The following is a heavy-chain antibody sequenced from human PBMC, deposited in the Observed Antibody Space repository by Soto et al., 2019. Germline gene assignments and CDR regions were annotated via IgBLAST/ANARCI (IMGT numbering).Heavy chain of an antibody. CDR1: GFNFGSNS. J-gene: IGHJ5*02. D-gene: IGHD6-19*01. CDR2: ISDTSHRI. Sequence: EVLLLGSGGGLVQPGGSLRLSCSASGFNFGSNSMAWVRQAPGKGLEYVASISDTSHRIFHADPLKGRFTISRDNSRNRLYLEMKSLSAEDTALYYCVILADGKFDLWGQGPLVIVSS. CDR3: VILADGKFDL. V-gene: IGHV3-23*01.